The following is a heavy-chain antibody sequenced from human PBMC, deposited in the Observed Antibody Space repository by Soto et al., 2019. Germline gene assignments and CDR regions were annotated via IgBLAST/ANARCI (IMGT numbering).Heavy chain of an antibody. J-gene: IGHJ4*02. Sequence: QITLKESGPTLVKPTQTLTLTCTFSGFSLSTTAVGVGWIRQPPGRALEWLALLYWDDDKRYSPSLKSRLTITKDTSKNQVVLTMTNMDPVDTATYYCAHIAYAWVLGGFDYWGQGTLVTVSS. CDR1: GFSLSTTAVG. CDR3: AHIAYAWVLGGFDY. V-gene: IGHV2-5*02. CDR2: LYWDDDK. D-gene: IGHD3-16*01.